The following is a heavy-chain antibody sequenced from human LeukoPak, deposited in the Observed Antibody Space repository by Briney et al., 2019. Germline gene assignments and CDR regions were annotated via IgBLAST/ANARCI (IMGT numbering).Heavy chain of an antibody. J-gene: IGHJ4*02. Sequence: GGSLRLSCAASGFTFDDYAMRWVRQAPGKGLEWVSGISWNRGSIGYADSVKGRFTISRDNAKNSRYLQRNSLRAEDTALYYCAKGGGSSWGPFDYWGQGTLVTVSS. V-gene: IGHV3-9*01. D-gene: IGHD6-13*01. CDR1: GFTFDDYA. CDR3: AKGGGSSWGPFDY. CDR2: ISWNRGSI.